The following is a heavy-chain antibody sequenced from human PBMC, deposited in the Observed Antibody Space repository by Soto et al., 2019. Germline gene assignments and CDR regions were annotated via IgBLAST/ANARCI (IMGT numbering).Heavy chain of an antibody. D-gene: IGHD1-26*01. Sequence: QVQLVESGEGVVQPGRSLRLSCAASGFTFSSYAMHWVSQAPGKGLEWVAVISYDGSNKYYADSVKGRFTISRDNSKNTLYLQMNSLRAEDTAVYYCARDLDSGSYYYYGMYVWGQGTTVTVSS. CDR2: ISYDGSNK. CDR3: ARDLDSGSYYYYGMYV. V-gene: IGHV3-30-3*01. J-gene: IGHJ6*02. CDR1: GFTFSSYA.